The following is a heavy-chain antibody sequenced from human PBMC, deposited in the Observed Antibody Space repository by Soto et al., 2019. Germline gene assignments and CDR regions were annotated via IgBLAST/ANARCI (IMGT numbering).Heavy chain of an antibody. V-gene: IGHV1-8*01. Sequence: ASVKVSCKASGYTFTSYDINWVRQATGQGLEWMGWMNPDTGNTGYAQKFQGGVTMTRDTSISTAYMELSSLRSEDTAVYYCARQWELSGYYYGMDVWGQGTTVTVSS. CDR3: ARQWELSGYYYGMDV. D-gene: IGHD1-26*01. J-gene: IGHJ6*02. CDR2: MNPDTGNT. CDR1: GYTFTSYD.